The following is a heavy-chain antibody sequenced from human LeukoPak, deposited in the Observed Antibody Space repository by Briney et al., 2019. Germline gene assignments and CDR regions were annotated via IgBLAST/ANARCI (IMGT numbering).Heavy chain of an antibody. Sequence: GRSLRLSCAASGFTFSSYGMHWVRQAPGKGLEWVAGISGSGGGTNYADSVKGRFTISRDNPRNALYLQMNSLRAEDTAVYFCAKRGVVIRVILVGFHREAYYFDSWGQGALVTVSS. CDR1: GFTFSSYG. D-gene: IGHD3-22*01. J-gene: IGHJ4*02. CDR3: AKRGVVIRVILVGFHREAYYFDS. CDR2: ISGSGGGT. V-gene: IGHV3-NL1*01.